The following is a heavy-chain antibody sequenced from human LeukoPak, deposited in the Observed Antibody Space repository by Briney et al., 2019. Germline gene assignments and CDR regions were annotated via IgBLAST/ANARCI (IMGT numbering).Heavy chain of an antibody. V-gene: IGHV3-74*01. CDR3: ARGDDFWSQVGFDP. Sequence: GGSLRLSCAASGFTFSSYWMHWVRQAPGKGLVWVSRINSDGSSTSYADSVKGRFTISRDNAKNTLYLQMNSLRAEDTAVYYCARGDDFWSQVGFDPWGQGTLVTVSS. CDR1: GFTFSSYW. CDR2: INSDGSST. D-gene: IGHD3-3*01. J-gene: IGHJ5*02.